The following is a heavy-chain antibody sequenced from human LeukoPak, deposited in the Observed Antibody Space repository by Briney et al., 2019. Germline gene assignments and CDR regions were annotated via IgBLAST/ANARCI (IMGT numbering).Heavy chain of an antibody. V-gene: IGHV1-46*01. CDR3: ARAFDFTPRVAGTLAAY. CDR2: INPSGGST. D-gene: IGHD6-19*01. Sequence: GASVKVSCKASGYIFTDYYMHWVRQAPGQGLEWMGIINPSGGSTSYAQKFQGRVTMTRDTSTSTVYMELSSLRSEDTAVYYCARAFDFTPRVAGTLAAYWGQGTLVTVSS. J-gene: IGHJ4*02. CDR1: GYIFTDYY.